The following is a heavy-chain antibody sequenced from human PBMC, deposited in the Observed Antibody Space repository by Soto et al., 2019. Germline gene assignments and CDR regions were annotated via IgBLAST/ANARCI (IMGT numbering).Heavy chain of an antibody. Sequence: GGSLRLSCAASEFTFRSYWMHWVRQSPGKGLVWVSRISGDGSSTTYADSVRGRFTISRDNAKNTVYMQMDSLRAEDTAVYYCARSLPGTYGAFDLWGQGTMVTVSS. D-gene: IGHD1-7*01. J-gene: IGHJ3*01. CDR1: EFTFRSYW. CDR2: ISGDGSST. V-gene: IGHV3-74*01. CDR3: ARSLPGTYGAFDL.